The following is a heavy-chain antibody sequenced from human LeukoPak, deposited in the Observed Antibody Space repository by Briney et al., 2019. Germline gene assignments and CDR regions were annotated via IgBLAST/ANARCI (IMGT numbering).Heavy chain of an antibody. V-gene: IGHV1-2*02. CDR3: ARGFKWLRVLGY. D-gene: IGHD5-12*01. J-gene: IGHJ4*02. CDR2: INPNSGGT. CDR1: GYTFTSYY. Sequence: ASVKVSCKASGYTFTSYYMHWVRQAPGQGLEWMGWINPNSGGTNYAQKFQGRVTMTRDTSISTAYMELSRLRSDDTAVYYCARGFKWLRVLGYWGQGTLVTVSS.